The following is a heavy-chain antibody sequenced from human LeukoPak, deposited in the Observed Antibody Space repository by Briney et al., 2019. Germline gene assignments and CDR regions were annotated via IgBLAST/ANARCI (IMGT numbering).Heavy chain of an antibody. J-gene: IGHJ4*02. V-gene: IGHV3-72*01. CDR1: GFTFSDHY. Sequence: SGGSLRISCAASGFTFSDHYMDWVRQAPGKGLEWVCRIRNKANSYTTEYAASVKGRFTVSRDDSKNSLFLQMLSLKTEDTAMYYCTRASISSTPYYFDYWGQGALVTVSS. CDR2: IRNKANSYTT. CDR3: TRASISSTPYYFDY. D-gene: IGHD5-12*01.